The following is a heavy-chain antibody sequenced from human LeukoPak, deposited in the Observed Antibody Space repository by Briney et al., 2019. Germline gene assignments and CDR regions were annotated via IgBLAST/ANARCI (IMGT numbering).Heavy chain of an antibody. D-gene: IGHD2-2*03. J-gene: IGHJ6*02. V-gene: IGHV1-18*01. CDR2: ISAYNGNT. CDR1: GYTFTSYG. Sequence: ASVKVSCKASGYTFTSYGISWVRQAPGQGLEWMGWISAYNGNTNYAQKLQGRVTMTTDTSTGTAYMELRSLRSDDTAVYYCALDIVVVPAPLGAYYYYGMDVWGQGTTVTVSS. CDR3: ALDIVVVPAPLGAYYYYGMDV.